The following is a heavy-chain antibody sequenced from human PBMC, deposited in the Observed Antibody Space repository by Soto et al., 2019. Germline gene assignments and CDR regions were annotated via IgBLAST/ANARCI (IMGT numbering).Heavy chain of an antibody. Sequence: QVQLQQWGAGLLKPSETLSLTCAVYGGSFSGYYWSWIRQPPGKWLEWIGEINHSGSTNYNPSLKSRVTISVDTSKNQFSLKLSSVTAADTAVYYCARKSSGWYGNFQHWGQGTLVTVSS. CDR3: ARKSSGWYGNFQH. J-gene: IGHJ1*01. D-gene: IGHD6-19*01. CDR1: GGSFSGYY. V-gene: IGHV4-34*01. CDR2: INHSGST.